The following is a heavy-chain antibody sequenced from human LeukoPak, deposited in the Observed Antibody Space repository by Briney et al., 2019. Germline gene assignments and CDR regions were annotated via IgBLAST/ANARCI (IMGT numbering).Heavy chain of an antibody. J-gene: IGHJ4*02. Sequence: GGSLRLSCAASGFTFSSDGMHWVRQAPGKGLEWVAIIWYDGSNKYYADSVKGRFTISRDNSKNTLYLQMNSLRAEDTAVYYCAKKRGGYNYDYYFDYWGQGTLVTVSS. CDR3: AKKRGGYNYDYYFDY. D-gene: IGHD5-24*01. CDR1: GFTFSSDG. CDR2: IWYDGSNK. V-gene: IGHV3-30*02.